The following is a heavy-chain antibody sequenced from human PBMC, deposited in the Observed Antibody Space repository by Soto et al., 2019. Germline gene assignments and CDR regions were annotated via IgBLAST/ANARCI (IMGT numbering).Heavy chain of an antibody. V-gene: IGHV3-66*01. CDR3: ARGRGSTGYLGREHYFDY. Sequence: PGGSLRLSCAAAGFSVTNNYMNWVRQATGKGLEWVSIIDIGGNTYYADSVKDRFTISRDNSRNTLYLHMDSLRAEDTAVYYCARGRGSTGYLGREHYFDYWGQGTLVTSPQ. J-gene: IGHJ4*02. CDR2: IDIGGNT. D-gene: IGHD2-2*01. CDR1: GFSVTNNY.